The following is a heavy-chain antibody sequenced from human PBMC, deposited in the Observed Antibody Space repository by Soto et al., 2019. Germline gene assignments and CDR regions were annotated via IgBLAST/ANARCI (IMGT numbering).Heavy chain of an antibody. D-gene: IGHD5-12*01. V-gene: IGHV4-34*01. CDR2: INHSGST. CDR1: GGSFSGYY. J-gene: IGHJ4*02. CDR3: ARVYGGYVG. Sequence: SETLSLTCAVYGGSFSGYYWSWIRQPPGKGLEWIGEINHSGSTNYNPSLKSRVTISVDTSKNQFSLKLGSVTAADTAVYYCARVYGGYVGWGQGTLVTVSS.